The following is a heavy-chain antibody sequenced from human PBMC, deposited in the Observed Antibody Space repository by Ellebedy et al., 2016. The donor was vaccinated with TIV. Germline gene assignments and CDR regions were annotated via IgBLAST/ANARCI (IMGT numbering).Heavy chain of an antibody. CDR3: ARESYDWTAP. CDR1: GYTFNNYG. Sequence: ASVKVSXKTSGYTFNNYGVTWVRQAPGQGLEWMAWISGYNGNTEFAQKFQDRVTLTTDAWTTTSYMELRSLTSDDTAVYYCARESYDWTAPWGQGTLVTVSS. J-gene: IGHJ5*02. CDR2: ISGYNGNT. V-gene: IGHV1-18*01. D-gene: IGHD1-20*01.